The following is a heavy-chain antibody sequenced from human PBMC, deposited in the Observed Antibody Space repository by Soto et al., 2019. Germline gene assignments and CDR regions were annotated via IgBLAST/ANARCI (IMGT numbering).Heavy chain of an antibody. CDR3: SRDHTSGGYDY. D-gene: IGHD5-12*01. CDR2: ISDGGAT. V-gene: IGHV3-53*02. J-gene: IGHJ4*02. CDR1: GFSVSRIY. Sequence: DVQVVETGGGLIQPGGSLRLSCAASGFSVSRIYMSWVRQAPGKGLAWVSTISDGGATHYSESVRGRFTISRDTSKNTLYLHMNSVSAGDTAMYYCSRDHTSGGYDYRGQGTLVTVSS.